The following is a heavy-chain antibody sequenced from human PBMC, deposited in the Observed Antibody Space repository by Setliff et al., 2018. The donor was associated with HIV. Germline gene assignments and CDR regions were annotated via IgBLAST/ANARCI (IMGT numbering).Heavy chain of an antibody. CDR2: IDSTSSNI. CDR1: GFTFNSQN. Sequence: GGSLRLSCAASGFTFNSQNMNWVRQAPGKGLEWLSFIDSTSSNIFYADSVKGRFTISRDNAENSLYLQMNNLRAEDTAGYYCARGVGTTWLVYWGRGTLVTVSS. D-gene: IGHD1-26*01. V-gene: IGHV3-48*01. J-gene: IGHJ4*02. CDR3: ARGVGTTWLVY.